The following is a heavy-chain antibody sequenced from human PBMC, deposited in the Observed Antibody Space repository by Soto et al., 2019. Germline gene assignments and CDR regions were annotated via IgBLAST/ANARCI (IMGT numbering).Heavy chain of an antibody. V-gene: IGHV3-23*01. CDR1: GFTFNSYV. J-gene: IGHJ4*02. CDR2: ISGSGGST. D-gene: IGHD4-17*01. Sequence: GGSLRLSCAASGFTFNSYVMSWVRQAPGEGLEWVSIISGSGGSTYYADSVKGRFTISRDNSKNTLYLQMSSLRAEDTAVYYCAKARTTVTPRRGDFDYWGQGTLVTVSS. CDR3: AKARTTVTPRRGDFDY.